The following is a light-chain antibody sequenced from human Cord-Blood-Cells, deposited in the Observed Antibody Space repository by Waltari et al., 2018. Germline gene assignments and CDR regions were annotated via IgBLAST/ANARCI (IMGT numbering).Light chain of an antibody. Sequence: EIVMTQSPATLSVSPGERATLSCRASQSVSSNLAGYQQKPGQAPRLLIYGASTRATCIPARFSGSGSGTEFTLTISSLQSEDFAVYYCQQYNNWPYTFGQGTKLEIK. CDR2: GAS. V-gene: IGKV3-15*01. CDR3: QQYNNWPYT. CDR1: QSVSSN. J-gene: IGKJ2*01.